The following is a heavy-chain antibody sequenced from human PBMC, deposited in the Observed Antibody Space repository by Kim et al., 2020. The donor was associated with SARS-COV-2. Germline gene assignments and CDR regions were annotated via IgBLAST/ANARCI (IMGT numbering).Heavy chain of an antibody. D-gene: IGHD3-22*01. Sequence: GGSLRLSCAASGFTFSSTWMHWVRQAPGKGLVWVSRMNDDGSDISYADSVKGRPTISRDNAKNTLYLQMNSLTDEDTAIYYCAKVGYYDTTNYYAYFQDWGQGTLVTVSS. J-gene: IGHJ1*01. CDR1: GFTFSSTW. CDR3: AKVGYYDTTNYYAYFQD. V-gene: IGHV3-74*01. CDR2: MNDDGSDI.